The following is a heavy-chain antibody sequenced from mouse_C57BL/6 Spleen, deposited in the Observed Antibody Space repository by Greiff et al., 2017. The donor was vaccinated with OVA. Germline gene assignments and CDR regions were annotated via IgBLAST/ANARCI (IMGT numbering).Heavy chain of an antibody. J-gene: IGHJ2*01. CDR3: AYYGSTGYFDY. CDR1: GYTFTSYG. Sequence: VQLQQSGAGLARPGASVKLSCKASGYTFTSYGISWVKQRTGQGLEWIGEIYPRSGNTYYNEKFKGKATLTADKSSSTAYMELRSLTSEDSAVYFCAYYGSTGYFDYWGQGTTLTVSS. V-gene: IGHV1-81*01. D-gene: IGHD1-1*01. CDR2: IYPRSGNT.